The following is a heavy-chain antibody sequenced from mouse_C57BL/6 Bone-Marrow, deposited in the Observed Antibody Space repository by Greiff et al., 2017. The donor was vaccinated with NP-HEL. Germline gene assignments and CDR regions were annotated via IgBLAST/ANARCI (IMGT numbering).Heavy chain of an antibody. Sequence: VQLQESGAELVKPGASVKMSCKASGYTFTSYWITWVKQRPGQGLEWIGDIYPGSGSTNYNEKFKSKATLTVDTSSSTAYMQLSSLTSEDSAVYYCAREGRGYAMDYWGQGTSVTVSS. J-gene: IGHJ4*01. CDR2: IYPGSGST. CDR3: AREGRGYAMDY. V-gene: IGHV1-55*01. CDR1: GYTFTSYW.